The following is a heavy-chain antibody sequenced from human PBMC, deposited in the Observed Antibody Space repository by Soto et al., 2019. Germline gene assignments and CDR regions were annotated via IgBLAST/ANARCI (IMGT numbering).Heavy chain of an antibody. V-gene: IGHV3-9*01. CDR3: ARGGSVGLFFLMIRRPPRSTLFPYRRSSDL. CDR2: ISWNSGTI. CDR1: GFTFDDFA. Sequence: GGSLRLSCAASGFTFDDFAMHWVRQAPGKGLEWVSGISWNSGTIVYADPVRGRFTVSRDNAKNSLFLQMNSVTVEDSALYYCARGGSVGLFFLMIRRPPRSTLFPYRRSSDL. D-gene: IGHD4-17*01. J-gene: IGHJ2*01.